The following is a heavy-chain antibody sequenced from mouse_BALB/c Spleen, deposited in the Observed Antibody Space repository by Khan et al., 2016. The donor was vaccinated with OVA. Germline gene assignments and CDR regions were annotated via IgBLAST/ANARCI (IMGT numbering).Heavy chain of an antibody. Sequence: EVELVESGPGLVKPSQSLSPTCTVTGYSITSDYAWNWIRQFPGNRLEWMGFLSYSGNTNYNPSLKSRISVTRDTSKNHFFLQLNSVTTEDTATYYCARMYGGDFDYWGQGTTLTVSS. CDR1: GYSITSDYA. V-gene: IGHV3-2*02. J-gene: IGHJ2*01. CDR3: ARMYGGDFDY. D-gene: IGHD2-10*02. CDR2: LSYSGNT.